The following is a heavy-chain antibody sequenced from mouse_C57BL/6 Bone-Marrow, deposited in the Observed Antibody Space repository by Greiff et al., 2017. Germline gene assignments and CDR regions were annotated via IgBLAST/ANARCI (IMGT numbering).Heavy chain of an antibody. CDR3: ARHCDSSSRYYFDY. CDR1: GFTFSSYG. CDR2: ISSGGSYT. D-gene: IGHD1-1*01. Sequence: VQLKESGGDLVKPGGSLKLSCAASGFTFSSYGMSWVRQTPDKRLEWVATISSGGSYTYYPDSVKGRFTISRDNSKNTQYLQMSSLKSEDTARYYCARHCDSSSRYYFDYWGQGTTLTVSS. J-gene: IGHJ2*01. V-gene: IGHV5-6*01.